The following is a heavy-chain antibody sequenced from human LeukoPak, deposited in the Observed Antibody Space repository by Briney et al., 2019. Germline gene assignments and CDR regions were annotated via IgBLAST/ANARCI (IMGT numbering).Heavy chain of an antibody. J-gene: IGHJ4*02. CDR1: GGSISSSSYY. D-gene: IGHD3-22*01. V-gene: IGHV4-39*01. Sequence: SETLSLTCTVSGGSISSSSYYWGWIRQPPGKGLEWIGSIYYSGSTYYNPSLKSRVTISVDTSKNQFSLKLSSVTAADTAVYYCASGVSEVTMIVVVTLLPLDYWGPGTLVTVSS. CDR2: IYYSGST. CDR3: ASGVSEVTMIVVVTLLPLDY.